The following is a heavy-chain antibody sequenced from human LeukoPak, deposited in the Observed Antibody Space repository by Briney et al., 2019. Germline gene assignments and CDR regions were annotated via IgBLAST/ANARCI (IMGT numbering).Heavy chain of an antibody. CDR2: IYYSGST. V-gene: IGHV4-39*01. Sequence: SETLSLTCTVSGVSISSSSYYWGWIRQPPGKGLEWIGSIYYSGSTYYNPSLKSRVTISVDTSKNQFSLKLSSVTAADTAVYYCARQGSSSWYSSFDYWGQGTLVTVSS. CDR1: GVSISSSSYY. CDR3: ARQGSSSWYSSFDY. D-gene: IGHD6-13*01. J-gene: IGHJ4*02.